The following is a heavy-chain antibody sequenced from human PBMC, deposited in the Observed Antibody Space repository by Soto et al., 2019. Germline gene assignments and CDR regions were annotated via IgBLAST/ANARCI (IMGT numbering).Heavy chain of an antibody. Sequence: GESLKISCKGSGYSFTSYWIGWVRQMPGKGLEWMGIIYPGDSDTRYSPSFQGQVTISADKSISTAYLQWSSLKASDTAMYYCARYLNYGDPYYYYGRDVWGQGTTVTVSS. CDR2: IYPGDSDT. D-gene: IGHD4-17*01. V-gene: IGHV5-51*01. CDR1: GYSFTSYW. CDR3: ARYLNYGDPYYYYGRDV. J-gene: IGHJ6*02.